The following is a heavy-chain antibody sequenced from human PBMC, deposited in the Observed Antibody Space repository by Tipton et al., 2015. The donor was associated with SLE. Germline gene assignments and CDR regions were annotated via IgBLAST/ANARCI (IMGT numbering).Heavy chain of an antibody. CDR2: INHSGST. CDR3: ARGYSPTAFDI. Sequence: TLSLTCTVSGGSISSSSYYWSWIRQPPGKGLEWIGEINHSGSTSYNPSLKSRATISVDTSKNQFSLKLNSVTAADTAVYYCARGYSPTAFDIWGQGTMVTVPS. V-gene: IGHV4-39*07. CDR1: GGSISSSSYY. D-gene: IGHD3-16*02. J-gene: IGHJ3*02.